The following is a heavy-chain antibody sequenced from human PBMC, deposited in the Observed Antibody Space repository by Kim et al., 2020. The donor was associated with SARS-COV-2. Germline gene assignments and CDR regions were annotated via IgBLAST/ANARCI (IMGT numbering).Heavy chain of an antibody. J-gene: IGHJ6*02. Sequence: GGSLRLSCAASGFTFSTYGMHWVRQAPGKGLEWVAVIWYDGINKYYADSVKGRFTISRDNSKNTLYLQMDSLSAEDTAVYFCARGLYDSPSLFPYDMDVWGQGTTVTVSS. D-gene: IGHD3-22*01. CDR1: GFTFSTYG. V-gene: IGHV3-33*01. CDR2: IWYDGINK. CDR3: ARGLYDSPSLFPYDMDV.